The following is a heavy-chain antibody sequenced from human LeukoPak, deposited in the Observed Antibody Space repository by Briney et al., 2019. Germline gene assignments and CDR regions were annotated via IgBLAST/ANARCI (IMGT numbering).Heavy chain of an antibody. D-gene: IGHD3-10*01. V-gene: IGHV4-39*02. CDR2: IYFSGHT. J-gene: IGHJ4*02. CDR1: GGSISSRSNY. Sequence: SETLSLTCAVSGGSISSRSNYWGWIRQPPERGLEWIGSIYFSGHTYYNPSLKSRVTISLDTSKNQFSLKLSSVTAADTAVYYCARDRITMVRGVIGYWGQGTLVTVSS. CDR3: ARDRITMVRGVIGY.